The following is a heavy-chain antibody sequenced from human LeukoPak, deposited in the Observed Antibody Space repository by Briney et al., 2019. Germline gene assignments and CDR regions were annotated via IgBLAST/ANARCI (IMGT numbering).Heavy chain of an antibody. V-gene: IGHV1-46*01. CDR1: GYTFTSYH. CDR3: VREDAHTYYFDF. D-gene: IGHD2-2*01. J-gene: IGHJ4*02. CDR2: IKSTGDTT. Sequence: ASVQVSCKTSGYTFTSYHMHWVRQAPGQGLVWVAIIKSTGDTTVYAQKFQGRVTVTRDTSTSTVYMDLSSLSSEDTAVYYCVREDAHTYYFDFWGPGTLVTVSS.